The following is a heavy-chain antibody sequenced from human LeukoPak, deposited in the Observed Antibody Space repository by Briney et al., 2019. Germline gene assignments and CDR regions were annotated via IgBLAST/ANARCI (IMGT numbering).Heavy chain of an antibody. CDR3: ARVGGMVRGVMTP. CDR2: IKQDGSEK. V-gene: IGHV3-7*01. Sequence: GGSLRLSCAASGFTFSSYWMSWVRQAPGKGLEWVANIKQDGSEKYYVDSVKGRFTISRDNAKNSLYLQMNSLRAEDTAVYYCARVGGMVRGVMTPWGQGTLVTVSS. J-gene: IGHJ5*02. D-gene: IGHD3-10*01. CDR1: GFTFSSYW.